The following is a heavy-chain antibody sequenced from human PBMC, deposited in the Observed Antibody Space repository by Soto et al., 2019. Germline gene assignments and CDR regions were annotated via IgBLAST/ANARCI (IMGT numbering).Heavy chain of an antibody. D-gene: IGHD2-15*01. V-gene: IGHV4-34*01. J-gene: IGHJ4*02. Sequence: SETLSLTCAVSGGSFSCFFWGWIRQPPGKGLEWIGEVNHGGSTNYNPSLKSRVTISSDTSKNHFSLTLRSVTAADTAVYYCARAAVAAGGPFDKWGQGALVTVS. CDR2: VNHGGST. CDR3: ARAAVAAGGPFDK. CDR1: GGSFSCFF.